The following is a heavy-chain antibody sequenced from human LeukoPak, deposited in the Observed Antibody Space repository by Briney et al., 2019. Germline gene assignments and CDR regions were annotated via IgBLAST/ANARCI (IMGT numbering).Heavy chain of an antibody. Sequence: SETLSLTCAVYGGSFSGYYWSWIRQPPGKGLEWIGEINHSGSTNYNPSLMSRVTISVDTSKNQFSLKLSSVTAADTAVYYCARASRRWLQCEFDPWGQGTLVTVSS. J-gene: IGHJ5*02. CDR1: GGSFSGYY. D-gene: IGHD5-24*01. CDR3: ARASRRWLQCEFDP. V-gene: IGHV4-34*01. CDR2: INHSGST.